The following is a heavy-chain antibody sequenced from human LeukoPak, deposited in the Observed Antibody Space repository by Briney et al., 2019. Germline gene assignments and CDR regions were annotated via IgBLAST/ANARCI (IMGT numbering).Heavy chain of an antibody. D-gene: IGHD3-3*01. CDR1: GYTFTSYG. Sequence: GASVKVSCEASGYTFTSYGISWVRQAPGQGLEWMGGIIPIFGTANYAQKFQGRVTITTDESTSTAYMELSSLRSEDTAVYYCARVFWIPTRKESYYHYYMDVWGKGTTVTVSS. CDR3: ARVFWIPTRKESYYHYYMDV. V-gene: IGHV1-69*05. J-gene: IGHJ6*03. CDR2: IIPIFGTA.